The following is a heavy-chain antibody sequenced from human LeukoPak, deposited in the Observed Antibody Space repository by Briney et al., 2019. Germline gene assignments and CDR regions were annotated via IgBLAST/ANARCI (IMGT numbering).Heavy chain of an antibody. D-gene: IGHD1-26*01. V-gene: IGHV3-43D*03. CDR1: GFTFDDYA. J-gene: IGHJ4*02. CDR2: ITWEGGSA. CDR3: AKDAIVGATRPYYFDY. Sequence: PGGSLRLSCAASGFTFDDYAMHWVRQAPGKGLEWVSFITWEGGSASYADSVKGRFTISRDNSKNSLYIQMNSLRAEDTALYFCAKDAIVGATRPYYFDYWGQGTLVTVSS.